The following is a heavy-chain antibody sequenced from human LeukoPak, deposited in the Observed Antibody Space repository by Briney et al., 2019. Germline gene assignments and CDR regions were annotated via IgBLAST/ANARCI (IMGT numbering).Heavy chain of an antibody. D-gene: IGHD6-13*01. V-gene: IGHV5-51*01. CDR3: ARGITAAAVTKFDY. J-gene: IGHJ4*02. Sequence: GESLKISFKGFGYSFTNHWIGCVRQMPGKGLEWVGIIHPSDSDTRYSPSFQGQVTISADRSVSTAYLQWSSLKASDSAMYYCARGITAAAVTKFDYWGQGTLVTVS. CDR1: GYSFTNHW. CDR2: IHPSDSDT.